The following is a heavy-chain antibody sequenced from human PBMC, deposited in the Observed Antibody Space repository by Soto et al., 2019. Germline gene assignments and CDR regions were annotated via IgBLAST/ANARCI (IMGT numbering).Heavy chain of an antibody. J-gene: IGHJ4*02. D-gene: IGHD4-17*01. CDR2: ISSSSSYI. CDR3: ATRTGYGDYLFDY. V-gene: IGHV3-21*01. CDR1: GFTFSSYS. Sequence: GGSLRLSCAASGFTFSSYSMNWVRQAPGKGLEWVSSISSSSSYIYYADSVKGRFTISRDNAKNSLYLQMNSLRAEDTAVYYCATRTGYGDYLFDYWGQGTLVTVSS.